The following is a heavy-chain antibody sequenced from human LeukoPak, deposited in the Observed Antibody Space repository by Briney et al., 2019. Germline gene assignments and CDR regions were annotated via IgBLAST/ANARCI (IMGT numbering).Heavy chain of an antibody. CDR2: IRSKAYGGTT. V-gene: IGHV3-49*04. CDR3: TYSSYYGSGSYKDY. CDR1: GFTFGDYA. J-gene: IGHJ4*02. D-gene: IGHD3-10*01. Sequence: GGSPTLSCTASGFTFGDYAMSWVRQAPGKGLEWVGFIRSKAYGGTTEYAASVKGRFTISRDDSKNIAYLQMNSLKTEDTAVYYCTYSSYYGSGSYKDYWGQGTLVTVSS.